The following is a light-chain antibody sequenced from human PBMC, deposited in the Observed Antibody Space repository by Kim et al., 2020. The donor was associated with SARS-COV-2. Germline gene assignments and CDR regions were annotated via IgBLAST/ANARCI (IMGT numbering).Light chain of an antibody. CDR1: SLRSYD. CDR3: NSRDSSGNHLV. Sequence: ALGQTVRITCQGDSLRSYDASWYQQKPGQDPVLVIYGKNNRPSGIPDRFSGSSSGNTASLTITGAQVEDEADYYCNSRDSSGNHLVFGGGTQLTVL. J-gene: IGLJ3*02. V-gene: IGLV3-19*01. CDR2: GKN.